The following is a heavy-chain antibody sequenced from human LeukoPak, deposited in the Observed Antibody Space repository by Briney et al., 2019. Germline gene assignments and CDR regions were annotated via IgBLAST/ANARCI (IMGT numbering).Heavy chain of an antibody. D-gene: IGHD2-2*01. CDR3: ARDSCSSPSCFDY. V-gene: IGHV3-33*01. CDR2: IQYDGSKT. Sequence: GGSLRLSCAASGFTFSNYGMHWVRQPPGQGLEWLTAIQYDGSKTYYAESERGRITISRDDSKNTLYLQMNSLRAEDTAVYYCARDSCSSPSCFDYWGQGTLVTVSS. J-gene: IGHJ4*02. CDR1: GFTFSNYG.